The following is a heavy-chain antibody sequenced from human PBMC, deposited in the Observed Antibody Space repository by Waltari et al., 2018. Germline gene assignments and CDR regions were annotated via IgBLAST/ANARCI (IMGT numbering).Heavy chain of an antibody. J-gene: IGHJ4*02. D-gene: IGHD5-18*01. Sequence: QVQLVQSGAEVKKPGSSVKVSCKASGGTFSSYAISWVRQAPGQGLEWMGRIIPILGTANYEQKFQGRVTITANKSTSTAYMELSSLRSEDTAAYYCASSRWIQLWLMDYWGQGTLVTVSS. CDR2: IIPILGTA. V-gene: IGHV1-69*08. CDR1: GGTFSSYA. CDR3: ASSRWIQLWLMDY.